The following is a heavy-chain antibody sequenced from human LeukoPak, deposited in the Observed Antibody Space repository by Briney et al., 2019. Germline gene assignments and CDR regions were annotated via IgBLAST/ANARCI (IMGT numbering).Heavy chain of an antibody. CDR1: GFTFGDYA. V-gene: IGHV3-49*04. CDR3: TGSFGELTFFDY. CDR2: IRSKAYGGTT. J-gene: IGHJ4*02. Sequence: QPGGSLRLSCTASGFTFGDYAMSWVRQAPGKGLEWVGFIRSKAYGGTTEYAASVKGRFTISRDDSKSIAYLQMNSLRTEDTAVYYCTGSFGELTFFDYWGLGTLVTVSS. D-gene: IGHD3-10*01.